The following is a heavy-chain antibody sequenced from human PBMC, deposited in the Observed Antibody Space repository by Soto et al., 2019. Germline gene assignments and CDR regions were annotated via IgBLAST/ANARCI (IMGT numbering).Heavy chain of an antibody. Sequence: GGSLRLSCAASGFTFSSYAMHWVRQAPGKGLEWVAVISYDGSNKYYADSVKGRFTISRDNSKNTLYLQMNSLRAEDTAVYYCAGDMGGLGGDFDYWGQGPMVTVSS. CDR2: ISYDGSNK. D-gene: IGHD3-16*01. V-gene: IGHV3-30-3*01. CDR1: GFTFSSYA. CDR3: AGDMGGLGGDFDY. J-gene: IGHJ4*02.